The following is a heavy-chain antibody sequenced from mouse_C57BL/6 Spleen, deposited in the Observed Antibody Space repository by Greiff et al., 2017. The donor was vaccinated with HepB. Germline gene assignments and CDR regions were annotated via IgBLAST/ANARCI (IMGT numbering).Heavy chain of an antibody. V-gene: IGHV5-15*01. Sequence: EVMLVESGGGLVQPGGSLKLSCAASGFTFSDYGMAWVRQAPRKGPEWVAFISNLAYSIYYADTVTGRFTISRENAKNTLYLEMSSLRSEDTAMYYCARLEIGDYYGSSPGAMDYWGQGTSVTVSS. J-gene: IGHJ4*01. CDR1: GFTFSDYG. CDR3: ARLEIGDYYGSSPGAMDY. CDR2: ISNLAYSI. D-gene: IGHD1-1*01.